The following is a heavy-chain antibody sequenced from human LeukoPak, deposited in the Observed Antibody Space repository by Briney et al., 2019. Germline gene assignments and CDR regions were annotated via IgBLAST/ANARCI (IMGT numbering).Heavy chain of an antibody. CDR2: IYYSGST. CDR1: GGSISSSGYY. J-gene: IGHJ5*02. V-gene: IGHV4-39*01. Sequence: SETLSLTCTVSGGSISSSGYYWGWIRQPPGKWLEWIASIYYSGSTYYNPSLKSRVTISVDTPKNQLSLKLSSLTAADTAVYYCARHEYSGSYYGLSWFDPWGQGTLVTVSS. D-gene: IGHD1-26*01. CDR3: ARHEYSGSYYGLSWFDP.